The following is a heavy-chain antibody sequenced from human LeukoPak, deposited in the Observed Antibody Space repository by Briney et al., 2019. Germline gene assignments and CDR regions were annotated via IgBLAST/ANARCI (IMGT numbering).Heavy chain of an antibody. Sequence: GRSLRLSCAASRFTFSSYGMHWVRQAPGKGLEWVAVISYDGNNRYYADSVKGRFTISRYNSKNTLYLQMNSLRAEDTAVYYCARVSMLVYFDYWGQGTLVTVSS. D-gene: IGHD6-13*01. CDR2: ISYDGNNR. CDR1: RFTFSSYG. CDR3: ARVSMLVYFDY. V-gene: IGHV3-30*03. J-gene: IGHJ4*02.